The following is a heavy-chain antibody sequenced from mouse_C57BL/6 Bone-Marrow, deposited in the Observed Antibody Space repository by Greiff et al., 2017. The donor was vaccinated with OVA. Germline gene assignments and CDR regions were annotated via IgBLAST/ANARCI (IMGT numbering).Heavy chain of an antibody. V-gene: IGHV5-6*02. D-gene: IGHD4-1*01. J-gene: IGHJ2*01. Sequence: LVESGGDLVKPGGSLKLSCAASGFTFSSYGMSWVRQTPDKRLEWVATISSGGSYTYYPDSVKGRFTISRDNAKNTLYLQMSSLKSEDTAMYYCARRLGLYFDYWGQGTTLTVSS. CDR3: ARRLGLYFDY. CDR1: GFTFSSYG. CDR2: ISSGGSYT.